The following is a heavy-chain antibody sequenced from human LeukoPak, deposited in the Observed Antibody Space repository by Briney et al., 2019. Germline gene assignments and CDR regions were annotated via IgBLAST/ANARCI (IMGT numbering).Heavy chain of an antibody. J-gene: IGHJ4*02. D-gene: IGHD3-22*01. CDR2: MNPNSGNT. Sequence: GASVKVSCKASRYTFTSYDINWVRQATGQGLEWMGWMNPNSGNTGYAQKFQGRVTMTRNTSISTAYMELSSLRSEDTAVYYCASRGDSSGYLPDYWGQGTLVTVSS. V-gene: IGHV1-8*01. CDR1: RYTFTSYD. CDR3: ASRGDSSGYLPDY.